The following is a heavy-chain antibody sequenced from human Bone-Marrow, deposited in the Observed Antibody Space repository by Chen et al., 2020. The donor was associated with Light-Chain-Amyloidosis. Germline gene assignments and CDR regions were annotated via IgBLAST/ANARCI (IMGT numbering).Heavy chain of an antibody. CDR3: VRGTSGGYGLFDQ. CDR2: IYSGGIT. V-gene: IGHV3-53*02. Sequence: EVQLVETGGGLIQPGGSLRPSCEASGFIVSDNYITWVRQAPGKGLEWVSVIYSGGITYYADSRNTLYLQMNSLRAEDTAVYFCVRGTSGGYGLFDQWGQGPLVTVSS. J-gene: IGHJ4*02. CDR1: GFIVSDNY. D-gene: IGHD2-2*01.